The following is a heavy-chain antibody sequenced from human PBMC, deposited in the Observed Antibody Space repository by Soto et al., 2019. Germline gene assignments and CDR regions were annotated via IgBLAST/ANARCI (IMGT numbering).Heavy chain of an antibody. D-gene: IGHD6-13*01. Sequence: QVQLQESGPGLVKPSQTLSLTCTVSGGSISSGDYYWSWIRQPPGKGLEWIGYISYSGSTYYNPSLKSRVTISVDTSKNQFSLKLSSVTAADTAVYYCARTARYSSSWYGNWFDPWGQGTLVTVSS. CDR1: GGSISSGDYY. J-gene: IGHJ5*02. CDR3: ARTARYSSSWYGNWFDP. CDR2: ISYSGST. V-gene: IGHV4-30-4*01.